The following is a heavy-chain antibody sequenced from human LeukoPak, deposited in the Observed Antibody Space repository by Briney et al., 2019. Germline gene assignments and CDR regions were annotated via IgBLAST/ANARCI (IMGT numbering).Heavy chain of an antibody. V-gene: IGHV1-2*02. J-gene: IGHJ5*02. CDR2: INPNSGGT. D-gene: IGHD3-10*01. Sequence: ASVKVSCKASGYTFTGYYMHWVRQAPGQGLEWMGWINPNSGGTNYAQKFQGRVTMTRDTSISTAYMELSRLRSDDTAVYYCASEYYYGSGSYSPNWFDPWGQGTLVTVSS. CDR1: GYTFTGYY. CDR3: ASEYYYGSGSYSPNWFDP.